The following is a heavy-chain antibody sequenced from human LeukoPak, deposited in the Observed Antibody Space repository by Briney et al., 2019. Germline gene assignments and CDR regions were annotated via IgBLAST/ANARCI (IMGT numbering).Heavy chain of an antibody. CDR3: ARGHYGMDV. V-gene: IGHV3-7*02. CDR2: IDLDGREK. J-gene: IGHJ6*02. Sequence: GGSLRLSCAASGFTFSDDWGTWVRQPPGKGVEWVANIDLDGREKNHVDSVKGRFTISRDNAKNSVYLQMNSLRSEDTAVYYCARGHYGMDVWGQGTTVIVSS. CDR1: GFTFSDDW.